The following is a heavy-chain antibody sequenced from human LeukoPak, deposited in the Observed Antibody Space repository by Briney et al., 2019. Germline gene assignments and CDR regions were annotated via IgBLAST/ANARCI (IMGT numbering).Heavy chain of an antibody. CDR1: GLTFSSYW. V-gene: IGHV3-74*01. CDR3: AKTYSSSWYPLGY. CDR2: IHSVGSST. D-gene: IGHD6-13*01. Sequence: GRSLRLSCAVSGLTFSSYWMHWARHPPEKGLVWVSRIHSVGSSTIHTDSVKDRFTICRDNDKITLYLQMNSLRDEGTAVYYCAKTYSSSWYPLGYWGQGTLVTVSS. J-gene: IGHJ4*02.